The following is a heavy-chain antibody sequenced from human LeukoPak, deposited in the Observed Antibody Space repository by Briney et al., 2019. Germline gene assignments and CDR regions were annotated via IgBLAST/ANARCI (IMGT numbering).Heavy chain of an antibody. J-gene: IGHJ4*02. CDR3: ARLAPAGYFDY. CDR2: FYHSGST. V-gene: IGHV4-4*02. D-gene: IGHD3-10*01. Sequence: SETLSLTCAVSGGSISRGNWWSWVRQSPEKGLEWIGEFYHSGSTNYNPSLKSRVTISVDKSKNQFSLNLSSVTAADTAVYYCARLAPAGYFDYWGQGTLVTVSS. CDR1: GGSISRGNW.